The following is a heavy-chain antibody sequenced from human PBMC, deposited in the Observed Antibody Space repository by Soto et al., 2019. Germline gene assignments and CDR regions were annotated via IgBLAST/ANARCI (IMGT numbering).Heavy chain of an antibody. V-gene: IGHV3-11*01. CDR3: ARDRVWGVVMKDAFDI. D-gene: IGHD3-3*01. CDR2: ISSSGSTI. CDR1: GFTFSDYC. J-gene: IGHJ3*02. Sequence: QVQLVESGGGLVKPGGSLRLSCAASGFTFSDYCMSWIRQAPGKGLEWVSYISSSGSTIYYADSVKGRFTISRDNAKNSLYLQMNSLRAEDTAVYYCARDRVWGVVMKDAFDIWGQGTMVTVSS.